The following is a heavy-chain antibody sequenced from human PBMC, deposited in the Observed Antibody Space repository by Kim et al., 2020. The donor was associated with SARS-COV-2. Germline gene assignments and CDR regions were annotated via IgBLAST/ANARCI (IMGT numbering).Heavy chain of an antibody. Sequence: TNYNPALQSRVTMSVDTSKNQFSLKLSAVTAADTAVYYCARSAGGSYYDYWGQGTLVTVSS. J-gene: IGHJ4*02. CDR2: T. V-gene: IGHV4-59*10. D-gene: IGHD6-13*01. CDR3: ARSAGGSYYDY.